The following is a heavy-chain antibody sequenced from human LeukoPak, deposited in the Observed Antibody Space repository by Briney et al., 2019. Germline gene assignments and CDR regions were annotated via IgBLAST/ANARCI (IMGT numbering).Heavy chain of an antibody. CDR3: ARGETSSYDY. CDR2: ISGSGGDT. Sequence: PGGSLRLSCAASGFTFSSYAMSWVRQAPGKGLEWVSVISGSGGDTDYADSVKGRFTISRDNSKNTVYLQMNSLRAEDTAVYYCARGETSSYDYWGQGTLVTVSS. J-gene: IGHJ4*02. D-gene: IGHD2-2*01. CDR1: GFTFSSYA. V-gene: IGHV3-23*01.